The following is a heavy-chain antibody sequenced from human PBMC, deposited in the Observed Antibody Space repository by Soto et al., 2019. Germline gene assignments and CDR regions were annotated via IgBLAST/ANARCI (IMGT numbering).Heavy chain of an antibody. CDR1: GFAFRNFC. J-gene: IGHJ4*02. V-gene: IGHV3-74*01. D-gene: IGHD4-17*01. CDR2: ICSDASPT. CDR3: ARIDYPEDK. Sequence: PGGSLRLSCAGSGFAFRNFCLHWVRQAPGKGLVWVSRICSDASPTNYADSVKGRFTISRDDAKNTVYLQMSSLRAEDTALYFCARIDYPEDKWGQGTLVTVSS.